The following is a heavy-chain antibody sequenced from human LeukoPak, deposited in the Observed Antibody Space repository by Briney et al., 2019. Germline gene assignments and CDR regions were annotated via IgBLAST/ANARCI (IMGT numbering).Heavy chain of an antibody. CDR3: ARQGGGYNSRTLFDY. Sequence: SETLSLTCTVSGGSISSSSYYWGWIRQPPGKGLEWIGSIYYSGSTYYNPSLKSRVTISVDTSKNQFSLKLSSVTAADTAVYYCARQGGGYNSRTLFDYWGQGTLVTVSS. J-gene: IGHJ4*02. CDR2: IYYSGST. V-gene: IGHV4-39*01. CDR1: GGSISSSSYY. D-gene: IGHD5-24*01.